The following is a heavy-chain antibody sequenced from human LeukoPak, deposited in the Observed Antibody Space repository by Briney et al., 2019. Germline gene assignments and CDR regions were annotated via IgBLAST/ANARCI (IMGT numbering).Heavy chain of an antibody. D-gene: IGHD2-15*01. V-gene: IGHV3-21*01. CDR1: GFTFSSYS. Sequence: GGSLRLSCAASGFTFSSYSMNWVRQAPGKGLEWVPSISSSSSYIYYADSVKGRFTISRDNAKNSLYLQMNSLRAEDTAVYYCASAGSPTGYCSGGSCYGHAFDIWGQGTMVTVSS. J-gene: IGHJ3*02. CDR3: ASAGSPTGYCSGGSCYGHAFDI. CDR2: ISSSSSYI.